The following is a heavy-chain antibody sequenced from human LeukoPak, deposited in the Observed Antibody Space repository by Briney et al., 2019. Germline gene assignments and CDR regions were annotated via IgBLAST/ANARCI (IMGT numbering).Heavy chain of an antibody. Sequence: PSETLSLTCTVSGGSISNYYWTWIRQPPGKGLEWIGYINYSGSTNYNPSLKSRVTISEDTSKNQFSLRLSSVIAADTAVYYCTRGAYGGPSDAFDLWGQGTMVTVSS. D-gene: IGHD4-23*01. CDR1: GGSISNYY. CDR3: TRGAYGGPSDAFDL. CDR2: INYSGST. V-gene: IGHV4-59*01. J-gene: IGHJ3*01.